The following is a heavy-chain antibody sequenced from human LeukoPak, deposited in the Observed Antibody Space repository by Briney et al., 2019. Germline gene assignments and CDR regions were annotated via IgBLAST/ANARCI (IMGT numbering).Heavy chain of an antibody. J-gene: IGHJ6*03. V-gene: IGHV3-21*01. CDR2: ISTSSSYI. CDR1: GFTFSSYW. Sequence: GGSLRLSCAASGFTFSSYWMSWVRQVPGKGLEWISSISTSSSYIYYADSVKGRFTISRDNAKNSLYLQMNSVSAEDTAVYYCARATWDPNYYYYMDVWGKGTTVTISS. CDR3: ARATWDPNYYYYMDV. D-gene: IGHD1-26*01.